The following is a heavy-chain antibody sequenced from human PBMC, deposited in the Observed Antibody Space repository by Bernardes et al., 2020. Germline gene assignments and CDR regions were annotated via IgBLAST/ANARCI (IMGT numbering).Heavy chain of an antibody. V-gene: IGHV3-7*01. Sequence: SPRISCAASGFTFRSSWMSWVRQAPGKGLEWVANIKQDGSETYYVDSVKGRFTISRDNAKNSLYLQMNSLRAEDTAVYYCARLNPGGVIVIPDYFDYWGQGTLVTGSS. CDR2: IKQDGSET. J-gene: IGHJ4*02. CDR3: ARLNPGGVIVIPDYFDY. CDR1: GFTFRSSW. D-gene: IGHD3-16*02.